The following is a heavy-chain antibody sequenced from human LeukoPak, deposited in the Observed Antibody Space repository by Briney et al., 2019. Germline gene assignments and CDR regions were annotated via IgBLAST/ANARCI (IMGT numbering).Heavy chain of an antibody. D-gene: IGHD3-3*01. Sequence: SETLSLTCTVSSGYITSSSYYWGWIRQPPGKGLEWIGSFYYSGNTYYNPSLKSRVTISVDTSKNQFSLKLSSVTAADTAVYYCARSGRDFWSGTSSGIDYWGQGTLVTVSS. CDR3: ARSGRDFWSGTSSGIDY. J-gene: IGHJ4*02. CDR1: SGYITSSSYY. V-gene: IGHV4-39*01. CDR2: FYYSGNT.